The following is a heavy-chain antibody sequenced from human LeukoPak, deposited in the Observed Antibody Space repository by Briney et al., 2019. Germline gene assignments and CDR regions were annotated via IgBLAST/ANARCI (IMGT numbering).Heavy chain of an antibody. CDR1: GYTFTSYY. D-gene: IGHD2-21*02. V-gene: IGHV1-46*01. CDR3: ARGIVVVTEGLDWGFDP. CDR2: INPSGGST. J-gene: IGHJ5*02. Sequence: ASVKVSCKASGYTFTSYYMHWVRQAPGQGLEWMGIINPSGGSTSYAQKFQGRVTMTRDTSTSTVYMELSSLRSEDTAVYYCARGIVVVTEGLDWGFDPWGQGTLVTVSS.